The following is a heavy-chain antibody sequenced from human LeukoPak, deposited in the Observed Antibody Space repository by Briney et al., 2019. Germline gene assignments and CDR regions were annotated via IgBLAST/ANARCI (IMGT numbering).Heavy chain of an antibody. CDR1: GDSISSSNYY. CDR2: IYHSGST. Sequence: SETLSLTCTVSGDSISSSNYYWGWIRQPPGKGLEWIGSIYHSGSTYYNPSLKSRVTISVDTSKNQFSLKLSSVTAADTAVYYCARGFLEWFDAFDIWGQGTMVTVSS. D-gene: IGHD3-3*01. CDR3: ARGFLEWFDAFDI. J-gene: IGHJ3*02. V-gene: IGHV4-39*07.